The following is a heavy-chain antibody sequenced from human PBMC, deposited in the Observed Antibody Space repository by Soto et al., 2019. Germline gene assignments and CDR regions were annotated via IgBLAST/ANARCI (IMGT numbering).Heavy chain of an antibody. V-gene: IGHV1-46*03. CDR1: GYTFTSYY. Sequence: QVQLVQSGAEVKKPGASVKVSCKASGYTFTSYYMHWVRQAPGQGLEWMGIINPSGGSTSYAQRFQGRVTMTRDKSTSTVYMELSSLRSEDTAVYYCASSGYRLWGYYFDYWGQGTLVTVSS. J-gene: IGHJ4*02. D-gene: IGHD5-18*01. CDR3: ASSGYRLWGYYFDY. CDR2: INPSGGST.